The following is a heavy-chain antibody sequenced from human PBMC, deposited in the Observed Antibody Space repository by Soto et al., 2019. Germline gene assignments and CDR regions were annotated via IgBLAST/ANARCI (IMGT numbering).Heavy chain of an antibody. CDR2: IYPGDSDT. D-gene: IGHD6-13*01. CDR1: GYSFTTYW. V-gene: IGHV5-51*01. J-gene: IGHJ6*02. CDR3: AIQASAGKNYYARYF. Sequence: PGESLKISCKGSGYSFTTYWIGWVRQMPGKGLEGMVIIYPGDSDTRYSPSFQGQVTISADKSINTTYLQWSSLKASDTAIYYCAIQASAGKNYYARYFWARGTTVIVSS.